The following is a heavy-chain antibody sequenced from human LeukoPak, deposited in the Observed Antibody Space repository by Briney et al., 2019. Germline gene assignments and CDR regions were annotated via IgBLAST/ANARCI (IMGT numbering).Heavy chain of an antibody. CDR3: ARECDSSGDHSGAVVSDAFDL. CDR2: IQYSGST. Sequence: SETLSLTCSVSSVSLKSTNYYWGWIRQPPGKGLEWIGSIQYSGSTSYNPSLQSRLTMSLQTSKNQFSLNLSFVTAADTAVYYCARECDSSGDHSGAVVSDAFDLWGQGTMVTVS. J-gene: IGHJ3*01. CDR1: SVSLKSTNYY. V-gene: IGHV4-39*02. D-gene: IGHD2-21*01.